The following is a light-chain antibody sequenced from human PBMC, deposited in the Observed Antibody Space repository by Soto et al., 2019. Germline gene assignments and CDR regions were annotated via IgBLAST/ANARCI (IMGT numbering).Light chain of an antibody. V-gene: IGLV2-14*01. CDR3: QSYDSSLISYV. Sequence: QSVLTQPASVSGSPGQSITISCTGTSSDVGGYNYVSWYQQHPGKAPKLMIYEVSNRPSGVSNRFSGSKSGNTASLTISGLQAEDEADYYCQSYDSSLISYVFGTGTKLTVL. CDR1: SSDVGGYNY. J-gene: IGLJ1*01. CDR2: EVS.